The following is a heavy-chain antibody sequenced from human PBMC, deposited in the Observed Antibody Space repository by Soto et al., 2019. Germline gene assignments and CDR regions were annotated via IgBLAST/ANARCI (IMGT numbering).Heavy chain of an antibody. V-gene: IGHV4-4*02. CDR2: IYHSGST. CDR3: AALAASAYMDV. J-gene: IGHJ6*03. Sequence: QVQLQESGPGLVKPSGTLSLTCAVSSGSISNSNWWSWVRHSAGKGLEWIGEIYHSGSTNYNPSLKSRVTISVDKSTNQFSLKLSSVTAADTAVYYCAALAASAYMDVWGKGTTVTVSS. D-gene: IGHD2-15*01. CDR1: SGSISNSNW.